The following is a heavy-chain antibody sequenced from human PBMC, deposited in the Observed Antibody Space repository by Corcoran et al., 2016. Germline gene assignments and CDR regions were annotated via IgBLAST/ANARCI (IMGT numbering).Heavy chain of an antibody. Sequence: QVQLQQWGAGLLKPSETLSLTCAVYGGSFSGYYWSWIRQPPGKGLEWIGEINHSGSTNYNPSLKSRVTISVDTSKNQFSLKLSSVTAADTAVYYCARTGRVLRFLEVGGGYYYYYGMDVWGQGTTVTVSS. CDR3: ARTGRVLRFLEVGGGYYYYYGMDV. CDR2: INHSGST. V-gene: IGHV4-34*01. CDR1: GGSFSGYY. J-gene: IGHJ6*02. D-gene: IGHD3-3*01.